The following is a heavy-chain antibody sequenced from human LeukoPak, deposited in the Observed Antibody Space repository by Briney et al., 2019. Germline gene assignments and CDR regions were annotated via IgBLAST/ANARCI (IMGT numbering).Heavy chain of an antibody. V-gene: IGHV4-59*01. D-gene: IGHD3-16*02. CDR3: ARGRARDGSYPWFDY. Sequence: KPSETLSLTCSVSGDSIGSYYWTWIRQSPGKGLEWIGYIYYGGSTNYSPSLKSRVSISVDTSNNQFSLQLRSVSAADTAIYYCARGRARDGSYPWFDYWAQGTLLTVSS. CDR1: GDSIGSYY. J-gene: IGHJ5*01. CDR2: IYYGGST.